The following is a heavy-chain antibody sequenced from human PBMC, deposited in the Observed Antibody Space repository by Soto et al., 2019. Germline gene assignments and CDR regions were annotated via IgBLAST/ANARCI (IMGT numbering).Heavy chain of an antibody. CDR2: INPISGGT. V-gene: IGHV1-2*02. D-gene: IGHD3-22*01. Sequence: QVQLVQSGAEVKKPGASVKVSCKASGYTFNGYYIHWVRQAPGQGLEWMGWINPISGGTNYAQKFQGRVTMTRDTSIATLYMDLSRLKSDDTAVYYCARNYYDSRDRDYLDYWGQGTLVTVSS. J-gene: IGHJ4*02. CDR3: ARNYYDSRDRDYLDY. CDR1: GYTFNGYY.